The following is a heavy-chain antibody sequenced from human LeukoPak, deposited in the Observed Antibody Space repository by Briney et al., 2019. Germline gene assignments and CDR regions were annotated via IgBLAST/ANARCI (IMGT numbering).Heavy chain of an antibody. CDR3: TKVPNGDYVGAFDP. CDR2: IWYDGSNK. J-gene: IGHJ5*02. Sequence: GKSLRLSCAASGFTFNSYAMHWVRQAPGKGLEWVAFIWYDGSNKYYANSVRGRFTMSRDNSQNTLYLQMNSLRAEDTAVYYCTKVPNGDYVGAFDPWGQGTLVTVSS. CDR1: GFTFNSYA. D-gene: IGHD4-17*01. V-gene: IGHV3-33*06.